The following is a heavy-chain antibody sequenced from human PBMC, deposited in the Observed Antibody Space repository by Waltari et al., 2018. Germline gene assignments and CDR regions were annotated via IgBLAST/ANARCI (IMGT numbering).Heavy chain of an antibody. CDR3: GRVLGDYYDGRDV. V-gene: IGHV4-59*11. Sequence: QVQLQESGPGLVKPSETLSLTCTVPGRSFSRQYWGWVRQPPGKGVEWSGYIHYSGSTNYNPSLKSRVTISVDTAKNQSSLKLSSVTAADTAVYDCGRVLGDYYDGRDVWGQGTTVTVCS. CDR1: GRSFSRQY. CDR2: IHYSGST. J-gene: IGHJ6*02. D-gene: IGHD2-15*01.